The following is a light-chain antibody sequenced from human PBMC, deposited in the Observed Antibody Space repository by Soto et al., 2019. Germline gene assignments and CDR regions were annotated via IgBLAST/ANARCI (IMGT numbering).Light chain of an antibody. CDR2: GAS. CDR1: QSVSSSY. J-gene: IGKJ2*01. V-gene: IGKV3-20*01. Sequence: EIVLTQSPGTLSLSPGERATHSCRASQSVSSSYLAWYQQKPGQAPRLLIYGASSRATDIPDRFSGSGSGTDFTLTISRLEPEDFAVYYCQQYGSSPRTFGQGTKLEI. CDR3: QQYGSSPRT.